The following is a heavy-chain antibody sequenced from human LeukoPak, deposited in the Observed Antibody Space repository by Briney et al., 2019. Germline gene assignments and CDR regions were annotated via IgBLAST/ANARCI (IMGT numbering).Heavy chain of an antibody. CDR3: AREALNMSYGMDV. CDR1: GFTFSSYS. D-gene: IGHD1/OR15-1a*01. J-gene: IGHJ6*02. CDR2: ISSSSTYI. Sequence: PGGSLRLSCAASGFTFSSYSMNWVRQAPGKGLEWVSSISSSSTYIYYADSVKGRFTISRDNAKNSLSLQMNSLRAEDTAVYYCAREALNMSYGMDVWGQGTTVTVSS. V-gene: IGHV3-21*01.